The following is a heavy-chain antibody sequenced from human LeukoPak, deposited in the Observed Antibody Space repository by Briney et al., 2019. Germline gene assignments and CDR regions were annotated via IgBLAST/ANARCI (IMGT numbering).Heavy chain of an antibody. CDR2: IRTKGNSYAT. J-gene: IGHJ4*02. Sequence: GGSLRLSCAASGFTFSGSAVHWVRQASGKGLEWVGRIRTKGNSYATAYAASVKGRFTISRDDSKNTAYLQMNSPKTEDTAVYYCTLEGRIGDPSFSFDYWGRGTLVTVSS. V-gene: IGHV3-73*01. CDR1: GFTFSGSA. D-gene: IGHD2-21*02. CDR3: TLEGRIGDPSFSFDY.